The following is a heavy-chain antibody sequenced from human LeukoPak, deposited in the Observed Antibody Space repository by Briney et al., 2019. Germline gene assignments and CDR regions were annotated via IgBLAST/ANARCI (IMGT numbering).Heavy chain of an antibody. J-gene: IGHJ4*02. V-gene: IGHV1-46*01. Sequence: GASVKVSCKASGYTFTSYYMHWVRQAPGQGLEWMGIINPSGGSTSYAQKFQGRVTMTRDTSTSTVYMELSSLRSEDTAVYYCARDGGLAVAVMYYFDYWGQGTLVTVSS. CDR1: GYTFTSYY. CDR3: ARDGGLAVAVMYYFDY. D-gene: IGHD6-19*01. CDR2: INPSGGST.